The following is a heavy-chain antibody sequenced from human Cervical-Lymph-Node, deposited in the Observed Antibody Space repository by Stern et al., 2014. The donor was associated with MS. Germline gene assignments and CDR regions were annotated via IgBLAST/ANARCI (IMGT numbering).Heavy chain of an antibody. Sequence: QVKLGQAGGEVKKPGSSVKVSCKASGDTFTDYAISWVRQAPGQGPEWMGGVTPIFNSADYAQKFQGRLTITADKSRSTAYMELSSLTSDDTAVYYCAREVGSLAMDVWVQGTTVIVSS. J-gene: IGHJ6*01. D-gene: IGHD1-1*01. CDR3: AREVGSLAMDV. CDR1: GDTFTDYA. V-gene: IGHV1-69*06. CDR2: VTPIFNSA.